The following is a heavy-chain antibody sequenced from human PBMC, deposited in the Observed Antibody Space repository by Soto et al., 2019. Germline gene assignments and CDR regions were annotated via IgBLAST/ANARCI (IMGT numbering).Heavy chain of an antibody. V-gene: IGHV1-18*01. CDR1: GYSFTSYG. CDR2: ISAYYGNI. Sequence: ASVKVSCKASGYSFTSYGINWVRQAPGQGPEWMGGISAYYGNIDYAQKFEGRLTMTRDTSTSTAYMELRSLRSDDTAVYYCARNVKGWDLFNDFDPWGQGTLVTVSS. D-gene: IGHD1-1*01. J-gene: IGHJ5*02. CDR3: ARNVKGWDLFNDFDP.